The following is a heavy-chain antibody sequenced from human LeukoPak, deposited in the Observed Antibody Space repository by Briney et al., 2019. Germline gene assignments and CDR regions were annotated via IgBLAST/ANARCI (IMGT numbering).Heavy chain of an antibody. CDR1: GGSISSSSYY. J-gene: IGHJ3*02. CDR2: IYYSGST. V-gene: IGHV4-30-4*01. CDR3: ARVGDSSGYYSLAFDI. D-gene: IGHD3-22*01. Sequence: SETLSLTCTVSGGSISSSSYYWSWIRQPPGKGLEWIGYIYYSGSTYYNPSLKSRVTISVDTSKNQFSLKLSSVTAADTAVYYCARVGDSSGYYSLAFDIWGQGTMVTVSS.